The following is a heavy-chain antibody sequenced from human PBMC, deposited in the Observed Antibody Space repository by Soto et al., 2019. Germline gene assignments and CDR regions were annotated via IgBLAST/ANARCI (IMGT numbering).Heavy chain of an antibody. Sequence: GGSLRLSCAASGFTFSSYAMHWVRQAPGKGLEWVAVISYDGSNKYYADSVKGRFTISRDNSKNTLYLQMNSLRAEDTAVYYCARAFRGVADTGGMDVWGQGTTVTVSS. CDR3: ARAFRGVADTGGMDV. J-gene: IGHJ6*02. CDR2: ISYDGSNK. CDR1: GFTFSSYA. V-gene: IGHV3-30-3*01. D-gene: IGHD6-19*01.